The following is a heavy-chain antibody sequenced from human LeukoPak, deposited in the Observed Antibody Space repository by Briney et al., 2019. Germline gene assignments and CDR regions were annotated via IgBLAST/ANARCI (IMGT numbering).Heavy chain of an antibody. D-gene: IGHD2-21*02. Sequence: SETLSLTCTVSGGPISSYYWSWIRQPAGKGLEWIGRIYTSGSTNYNPSLKSRVTMSVDTSKNQFSLKLSSVTAADTAVYYCARYAYCGGDCYYAFDIWGQGTMVTVSS. CDR3: ARYAYCGGDCYYAFDI. CDR2: IYTSGST. J-gene: IGHJ3*02. V-gene: IGHV4-4*07. CDR1: GGPISSYY.